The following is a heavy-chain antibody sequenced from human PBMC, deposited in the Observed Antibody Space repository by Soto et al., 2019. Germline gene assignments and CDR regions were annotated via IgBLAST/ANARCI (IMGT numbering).Heavy chain of an antibody. J-gene: IGHJ6*02. CDR2: ISGSGGST. CDR3: AKRIVVVPAAALYYYYGMDV. D-gene: IGHD2-2*01. CDR1: GFTFSSYA. V-gene: IGHV3-23*01. Sequence: GGSLRLSCAASGFTFSSYAMSWVRQAPGKGLEWVSAISGSGGSTYYADSVKGRFTISRDNSKDTLYLQMNSLRAEDTAVYYCAKRIVVVPAAALYYYYGMDVWGQGTTVTVSS.